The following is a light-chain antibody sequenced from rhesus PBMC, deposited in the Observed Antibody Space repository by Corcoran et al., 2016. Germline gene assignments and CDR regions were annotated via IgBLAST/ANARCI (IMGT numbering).Light chain of an antibody. CDR2: KAS. V-gene: IGKV1-74*01. CDR3: QHNYGTPRT. CDR1: ENVNNY. J-gene: IGKJ1*01. Sequence: DIQMTQSPSSLSAFVGDRVTISCRASENVNNYLNWYQQKPGKAPKLLIDKASTLQSGVPSRFSGSGSGTDYTFPISSLLSEDVTTYYCQHNYGTPRTFGQGTKVEIK.